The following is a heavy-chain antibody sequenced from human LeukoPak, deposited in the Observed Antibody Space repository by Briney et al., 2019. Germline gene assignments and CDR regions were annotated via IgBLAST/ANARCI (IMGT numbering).Heavy chain of an antibody. CDR2: ISDSGDST. CDR3: AKWTGSYGAFDI. CDR1: EFTFSSYA. J-gene: IGHJ3*02. Sequence: GGSLRLSCAASEFTFSSYAMSWVRQGPGKGLEWVSVISDSGDSTYYADSVKGRFTISRDNSKNTLYLQMNSLRAEDTAVYFCAKWTGSYGAFDIWGQGTMVTVSS. V-gene: IGHV3-23*01. D-gene: IGHD3/OR15-3a*01.